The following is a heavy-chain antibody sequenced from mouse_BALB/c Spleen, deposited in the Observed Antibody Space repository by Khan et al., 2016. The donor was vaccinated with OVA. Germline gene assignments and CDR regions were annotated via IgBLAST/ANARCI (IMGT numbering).Heavy chain of an antibody. CDR3: TRLAYYYNSEGFAY. V-gene: IGHV5-6*01. CDR2: ISTGGHYT. D-gene: IGHD1-1*01. Sequence: EVQLVESGGDLVKPGGSPKLSCAVSGFTFSTYGMSWVRQTPDMRLEWVATISTGGHYTYYPDSVKGRFTISRDNAMNTLYLQMSILKSEDTAIYYCTRLAYYYNSEGFAYWGQGTLVAVSA. CDR1: GFTFSTYG. J-gene: IGHJ3*01.